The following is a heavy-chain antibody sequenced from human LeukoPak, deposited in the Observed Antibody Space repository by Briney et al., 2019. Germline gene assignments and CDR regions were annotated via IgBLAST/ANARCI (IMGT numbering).Heavy chain of an antibody. CDR2: IYPGDSDT. D-gene: IGHD6-13*01. CDR1: GYSFPTYW. CDR3: ARGGPIAAVGYFFAY. J-gene: IGHJ4*02. V-gene: IGHV5-51*01. Sequence: GESLKISCKGSGYSFPTYWIGWVRQMPGKGLEWMGIIYPGDSDTRYSPSFQGQVTISADKSISTAYLQWSSLKASDTAMYYCARGGPIAAVGYFFAYGGREPWSPSPQ.